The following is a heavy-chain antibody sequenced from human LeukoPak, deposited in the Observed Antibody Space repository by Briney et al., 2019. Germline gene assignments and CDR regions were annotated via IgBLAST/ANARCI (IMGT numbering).Heavy chain of an antibody. D-gene: IGHD6-13*01. CDR3: ARERRESIAAAGPFDY. V-gene: IGHV1-46*01. CDR2: INPSGGST. CDR1: GYTFTSYY. J-gene: IGHJ4*02. Sequence: ASVKVSCKASGYTFTSYYVHWVRQAPGQGLEWMGIINPSGGSTSYAQKFQGRVTMTRDMSTSTVYMELNSLRAEDTAVYYCARERRESIAAAGPFDYWGQGTLVTVSS.